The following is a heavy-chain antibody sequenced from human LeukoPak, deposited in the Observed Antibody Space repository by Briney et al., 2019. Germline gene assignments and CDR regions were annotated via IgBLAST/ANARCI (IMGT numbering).Heavy chain of an antibody. J-gene: IGHJ4*02. CDR2: SGGST. CDR3: AKPWVD. Sequence: SGGSTYYADSVKGRFTISRDNSKNTLYLQINNLRVEDTAVYYCAKPWVDWGQGTLVTVSS. D-gene: IGHD2-15*01. V-gene: IGHV3-23*01.